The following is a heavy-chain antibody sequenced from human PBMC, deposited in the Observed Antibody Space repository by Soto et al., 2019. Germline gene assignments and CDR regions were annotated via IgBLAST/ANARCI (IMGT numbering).Heavy chain of an antibody. CDR1: GFTFSSSA. Sequence: GGSLRLSCAASGFTFSSSAVHWVRQAPGKGLEWVALISYDGSNKYFAGSVKGRFTISRDNSKNTLYLQMNSLRAEDTAVYYCAKNRGYDYGDPCDYWGQGTLVTVSS. V-gene: IGHV3-30*18. D-gene: IGHD5-12*01. J-gene: IGHJ4*02. CDR2: ISYDGSNK. CDR3: AKNRGYDYGDPCDY.